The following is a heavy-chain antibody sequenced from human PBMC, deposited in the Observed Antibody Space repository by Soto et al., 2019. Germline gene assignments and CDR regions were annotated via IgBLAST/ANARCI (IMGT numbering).Heavy chain of an antibody. CDR3: ARQVVDGTVAGTGSFDY. Sequence: QLQLQESGPGLVKPSETLSLTCTVSGGSISSTSSYWVWIRQPPGKELEGVGGFYYSGSTCYHPSLKSLVNISIDTAENQFSLKLSSVTAANTAVYYCARQVVDGTVAGTGSFDYWGKGTLVTVSS. CDR2: FYYSGST. J-gene: IGHJ4*02. V-gene: IGHV4-39*01. CDR1: GGSISSTSSY. D-gene: IGHD6-19*01.